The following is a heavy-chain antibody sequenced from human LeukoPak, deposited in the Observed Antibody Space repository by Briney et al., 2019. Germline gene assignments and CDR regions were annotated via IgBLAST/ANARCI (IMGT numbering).Heavy chain of an antibody. Sequence: SETLSLTCTVSGDSLSSGDYYWSWIRPPAGKGLEWLGRISSSGSTNYNPSLKSRVTISVDTSKNQFSLKLSSVTAADTAVYFCARGPYSYDSSGAVDIWGQGTMVTVSS. D-gene: IGHD3-22*01. CDR2: ISSSGST. V-gene: IGHV4-61*02. CDR3: ARGPYSYDSSGAVDI. CDR1: GDSLSSGDYY. J-gene: IGHJ3*02.